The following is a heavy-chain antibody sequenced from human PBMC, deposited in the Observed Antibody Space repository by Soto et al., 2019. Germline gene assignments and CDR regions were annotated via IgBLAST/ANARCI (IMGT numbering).Heavy chain of an antibody. V-gene: IGHV2-5*02. J-gene: IGHJ5*02. CDR1: GFSRTTSGVG. CDR3: AHRTTTVTCWFDP. Sequence: QITLKESGPTLVKPTQPLTLTCTFTGFSRTTSGVGKGWIRRPPGKALEWLALIYCDDDKRYSPSLKSRITIIKDTSKNQVALTMTNLDTADTSTYFGAHRTTTVTCWFDPWGQGTLVTFSS. D-gene: IGHD4-17*01. CDR2: IYCDDDK.